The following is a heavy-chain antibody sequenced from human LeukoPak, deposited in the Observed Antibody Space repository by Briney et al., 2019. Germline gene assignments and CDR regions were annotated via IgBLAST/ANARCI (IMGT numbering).Heavy chain of an antibody. J-gene: IGHJ5*02. V-gene: IGHV4-30-4*08. CDR2: IYYSGST. CDR1: GGSISSGDYY. D-gene: IGHD2-2*01. CDR3: ARSPIVVVPKNRWFDP. Sequence: PSETLSLTCTVSGGSISSGDYYWSWIRQPPGKGLEWIGYIYYSGSTYYNPSLKSRVTISVDTSKNQFSLKLSSVTAADTAVYYCARSPIVVVPKNRWFDPWGQGTLVTVSS.